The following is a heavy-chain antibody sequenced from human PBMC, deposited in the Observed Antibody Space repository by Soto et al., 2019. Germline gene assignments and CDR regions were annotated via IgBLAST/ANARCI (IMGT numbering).Heavy chain of an antibody. D-gene: IGHD4-4*01. CDR3: ARDRRAVTMPFLPWFDP. CDR2: IWYDGSNK. J-gene: IGHJ5*02. V-gene: IGHV3-33*01. Sequence: QVQLVESGGGVVQPGRSLRLSRAASGFTFSSYGMHWVRQAPGKGLEWVAVIWYDGSNKYYADSVKGRFTISRDNSKNTRYLQMNSLRAEDTAVYYCARDRRAVTMPFLPWFDPWGQGTLVTVSS. CDR1: GFTFSSYG.